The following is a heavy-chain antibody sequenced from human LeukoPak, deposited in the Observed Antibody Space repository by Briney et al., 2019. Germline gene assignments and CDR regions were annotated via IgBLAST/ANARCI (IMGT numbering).Heavy chain of an antibody. CDR3: ARGRYCSGGSCYLVY. V-gene: IGHV4-59*01. J-gene: IGHJ4*02. D-gene: IGHD2-15*01. CDR2: IYYSGNT. CDR1: GGSISSYY. Sequence: SETLSLTCTVSGGSISSYYWSWIRQPPGKGLEWIGYIYYSGNTNYTPSLKSRVTISVDTSKNQFSLKLNSVTAADTAVYYCARGRYCSGGSCYLVYWGQGTLVTVSS.